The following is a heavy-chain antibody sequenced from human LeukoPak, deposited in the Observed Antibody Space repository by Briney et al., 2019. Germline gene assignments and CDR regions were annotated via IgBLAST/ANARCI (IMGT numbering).Heavy chain of an antibody. J-gene: IGHJ3*02. D-gene: IGHD3-9*01. Sequence: ASVKVSCKASGYTFTSYGISWVRQAPGQGLEWMGWISAYNGNTNYAQKPQGRVTMTTDTSTSTAYMEPRSLRSDGPAVYYCARAPMDIRYFDSYYAFDIGGQGTMVSVSS. CDR3: ARAPMDIRYFDSYYAFDI. V-gene: IGHV1-18*01. CDR2: ISAYNGNT. CDR1: GYTFTSYG.